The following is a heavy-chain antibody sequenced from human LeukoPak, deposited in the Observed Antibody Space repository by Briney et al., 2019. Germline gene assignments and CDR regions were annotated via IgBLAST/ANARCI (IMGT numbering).Heavy chain of an antibody. J-gene: IGHJ4*02. D-gene: IGHD3-22*01. CDR3: ARGLSGYYYDFDY. Sequence: ASVTVSCKASGYTFTSYGISWVRRSPGQGLEWVGWISAYNGNTNYAQKLQGRVTTTTDTSTSTAYMELRSLRSDETAVYYCARGLSGYYYDFDYWGQGTLVTVSS. CDR2: ISAYNGNT. CDR1: GYTFTSYG. V-gene: IGHV1-18*01.